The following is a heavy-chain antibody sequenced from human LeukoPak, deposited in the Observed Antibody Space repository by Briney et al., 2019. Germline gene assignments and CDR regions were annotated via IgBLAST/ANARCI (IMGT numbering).Heavy chain of an antibody. Sequence: GASVEVSCKASGGTFSSYAISWVRQAPGQGLEWMGGIIPIFGTANYAQKFQGRVTITADESTSTAYMELSSLRSEDTAVYYCARGGYCSSTSCYESWFDPWGQGTLVTVSS. D-gene: IGHD2-2*01. V-gene: IGHV1-69*13. CDR2: IIPIFGTA. J-gene: IGHJ5*02. CDR3: ARGGYCSSTSCYESWFDP. CDR1: GGTFSSYA.